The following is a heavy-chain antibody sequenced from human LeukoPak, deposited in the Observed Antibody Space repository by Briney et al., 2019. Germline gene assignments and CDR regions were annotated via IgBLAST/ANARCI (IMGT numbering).Heavy chain of an antibody. CDR2: ISAYNGNT. V-gene: IGHV1-18*01. Sequence: GASVKVSCKASGYTFTSYGISWVRQAPGQGLEWMGWISAYNGNTNYAQKLQGRVTMTTDTSTSTAYMELRSLRSDDTAVYYCASPGEAGYYYYGMDVWGQGTTVTVSS. CDR1: GYTFTSYG. J-gene: IGHJ6*02. CDR3: ASPGEAGYYYYGMDV. D-gene: IGHD7-27*01.